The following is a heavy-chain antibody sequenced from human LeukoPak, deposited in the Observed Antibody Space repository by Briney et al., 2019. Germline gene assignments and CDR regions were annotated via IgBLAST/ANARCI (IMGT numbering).Heavy chain of an antibody. J-gene: IGHJ4*02. CDR1: GYTFTTFW. D-gene: IGHD3-10*01. V-gene: IGHV5-51*01. Sequence: GESLKIFCQASGYTFTTFWIGWVRQVPGKGLEWVGIICPDDSDTRYSPSFQGQVTLSVDKSTNTAYLQWSSLKASDTAMYYCARRWYYYDSGTYLFDYWGQGTLVTVSS. CDR2: ICPDDSDT. CDR3: ARRWYYYDSGTYLFDY.